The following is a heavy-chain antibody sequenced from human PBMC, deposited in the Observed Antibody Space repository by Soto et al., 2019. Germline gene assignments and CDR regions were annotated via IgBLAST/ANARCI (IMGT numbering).Heavy chain of an antibody. CDR1: GGTFSSYA. D-gene: IGHD1-26*01. Sequence: SVKVSCKASGGTFSSYAISWVRQAPGQGLEWMGGIIPIFGTANYAQKFQGRVTITADESTSTAYMELSSLRSEDTAVYYCARDAWELLGFGFDPWGQGTLGTVS. CDR2: IIPIFGTA. J-gene: IGHJ5*02. V-gene: IGHV1-69*13. CDR3: ARDAWELLGFGFDP.